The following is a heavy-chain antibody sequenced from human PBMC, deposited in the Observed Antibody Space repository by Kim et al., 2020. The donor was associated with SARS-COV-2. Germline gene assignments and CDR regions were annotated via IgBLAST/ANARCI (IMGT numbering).Heavy chain of an antibody. CDR3: ARRDSSGYSYFDY. D-gene: IGHD3-22*01. Sequence: YNPSLKSRVTISVDTSKNQFSLKLSSVTAADTAVYYCARRDSSGYSYFDYWGQGTLVTVSS. V-gene: IGHV4-31*02. J-gene: IGHJ4*02.